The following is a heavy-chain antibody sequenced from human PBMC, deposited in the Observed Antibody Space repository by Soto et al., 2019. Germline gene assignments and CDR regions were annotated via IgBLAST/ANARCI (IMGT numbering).Heavy chain of an antibody. V-gene: IGHV2-26*01. CDR3: ARDAYYYDSSGYYTNWFDP. J-gene: IGHJ5*02. CDR1: GFSLSNARMG. D-gene: IGHD3-22*01. Sequence: SGPTLVNPTETLTLTCTVSGFSLSNARMGVSWIRQPPGKALEWLAHIFSNDEKSYSTSLKSRLTISKDTSKSQVVLTMTNMDPVDTATYYCARDAYYYDSSGYYTNWFDPWGQGTLVTVSS. CDR2: IFSNDEK.